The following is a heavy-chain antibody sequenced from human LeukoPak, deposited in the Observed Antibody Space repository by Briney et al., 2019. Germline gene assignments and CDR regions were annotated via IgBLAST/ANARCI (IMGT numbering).Heavy chain of an antibody. J-gene: IGHJ4*02. CDR3: ARTYYDSSGYYYFFDY. Sequence: SETLSLTCTVSGDAMTSYYWTWIRQPPEKGLEWIGYIYYSGSTNYNPSLKSRVTISVDTSKDQFSLELSSVTAADTAVYYCARTYYDSSGYYYFFDYWGQGTLVTVSS. CDR1: GDAMTSYY. D-gene: IGHD3-22*01. V-gene: IGHV4-59*08. CDR2: IYYSGST.